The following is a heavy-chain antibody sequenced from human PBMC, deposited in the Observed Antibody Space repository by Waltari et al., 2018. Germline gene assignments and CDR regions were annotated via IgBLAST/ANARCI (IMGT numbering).Heavy chain of an antibody. Sequence: EAHAAESGGGVVQPGGSLSVACVASGFPLHRFWMSWVRQAPGKGLEWVASINQDGSDTYYVDSVKGRFIISRDNAENSLFLQMSSLSAEDTAVYSCATTLFRTQRGDGVDVWGQGTTVIVSS. J-gene: IGHJ6*02. CDR1: GFPLHRFW. CDR3: ATTLFRTQRGDGVDV. D-gene: IGHD5-18*01. V-gene: IGHV3-7*01. CDR2: INQDGSDT.